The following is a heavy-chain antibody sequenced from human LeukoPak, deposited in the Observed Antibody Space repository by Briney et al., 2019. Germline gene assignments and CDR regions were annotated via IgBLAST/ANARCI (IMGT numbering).Heavy chain of an antibody. D-gene: IGHD3-3*01. V-gene: IGHV1-69*01. CDR3: ARDRSGSGYFDY. CDR2: IIPIFGTA. CDR1: GGTFSSYA. Sequence: SVKVSCKASGGTFSSYAISWVRQAPGQGLEWMGGIIPIFGTANYAQKFQGRVTITADDSTSTAYMELSSLRSEDTAVYYCARDRSGSGYFDYWGQGTLVTVSS. J-gene: IGHJ4*02.